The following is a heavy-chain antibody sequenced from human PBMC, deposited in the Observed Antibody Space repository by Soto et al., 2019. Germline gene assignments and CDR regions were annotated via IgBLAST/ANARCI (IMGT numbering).Heavy chain of an antibody. V-gene: IGHV4-30-2*01. CDR2: IYHSGST. Sequence: QLQLQESGSGLVKPSQTLSLTCAVSGGSISSGGYSWSWIRQPPGKGLEWIGYIYHSGSTYYNPSLKSRGXIXVXXSKNQFSLKLSSVTAADTAVYYCARVGVGFYGMDVWGQGTTVTVSS. CDR3: ARVGVGFYGMDV. CDR1: GGSISSGGYS. D-gene: IGHD2-15*01. J-gene: IGHJ6*02.